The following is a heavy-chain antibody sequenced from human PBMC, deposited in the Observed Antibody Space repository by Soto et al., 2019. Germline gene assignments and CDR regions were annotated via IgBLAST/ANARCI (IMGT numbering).Heavy chain of an antibody. CDR1: GFTFSSYS. V-gene: IGHV3-48*02. CDR3: APTYGDYAGGSRPTHPH. CDR2: ISGSGSTI. D-gene: IGHD4-17*01. Sequence: EVQLVESGGGLVQRGGSLRLSCAASGFTFSSYSMNWVRQASGKGLEWVSYISGSGSTIYYADSVKGRFTISRDNAKDSLSLQMNSLRDEDTAMYYCAPTYGDYAGGSRPTHPHWGQGTLVTVSS. J-gene: IGHJ4*02.